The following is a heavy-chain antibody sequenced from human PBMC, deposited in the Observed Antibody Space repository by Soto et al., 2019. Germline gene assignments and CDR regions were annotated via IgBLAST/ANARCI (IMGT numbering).Heavy chain of an antibody. Sequence: SLRLSCAASGFTFSSYGMHWVRQAPGKGLEWVAVTSYDGSNKYYADSVKGRFTISRDNSKNTLYLQMNSLRAEDTAVYYCAKSSVIVGASYFDYWGQGTLVTVSS. D-gene: IGHD1-26*01. CDR2: TSYDGSNK. CDR1: GFTFSSYG. CDR3: AKSSVIVGASYFDY. V-gene: IGHV3-30*18. J-gene: IGHJ4*02.